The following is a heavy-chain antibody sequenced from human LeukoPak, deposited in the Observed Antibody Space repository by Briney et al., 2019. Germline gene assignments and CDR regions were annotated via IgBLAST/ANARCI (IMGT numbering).Heavy chain of an antibody. D-gene: IGHD1-26*01. J-gene: IGHJ4*02. CDR3: ARTIVGAAFDY. Sequence: TGGSLRLSCAASGFTFSSYEMNWVRQAPGKGLEWVSYISSSGGTIYYADSVKGRFTISRDNAKNTLYLQMTSLRAEDTAVYYCARTIVGAAFDYWGQGTLVTVSS. CDR1: GFTFSSYE. CDR2: ISSSGGTI. V-gene: IGHV3-48*03.